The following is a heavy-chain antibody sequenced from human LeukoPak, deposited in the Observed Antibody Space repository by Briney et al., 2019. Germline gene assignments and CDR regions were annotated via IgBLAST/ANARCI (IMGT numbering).Heavy chain of an antibody. J-gene: IGHJ4*02. CDR1: GFTFSSYA. V-gene: IGHV3-23*01. CDR3: ANSYDSSLYYFDY. Sequence: PGGSLRLSCAASGFTFSSYAMSWVRQAPGKGLEWVSAISGSGGSTYYADSVKGRFTISRDNSKNTLYLQMNSLRAEDTAVYYCANSYDSSLYYFDYWGQGTLVTVSS. CDR2: ISGSGGST. D-gene: IGHD3-22*01.